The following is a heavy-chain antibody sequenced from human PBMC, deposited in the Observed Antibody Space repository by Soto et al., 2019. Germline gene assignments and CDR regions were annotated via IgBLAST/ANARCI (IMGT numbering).Heavy chain of an antibody. CDR2: IYYSGST. J-gene: IGHJ6*03. D-gene: IGHD3-16*01. CDR1: GGSISSSSYY. V-gene: IGHV4-39*01. CDR3: AGFFGYDYIWGSYSGYMDV. Sequence: SETLSLTCTVSGGSISSSSYYWGWIRQPPGKGLEWIGSIYYSGSTYYNPSLKSRVTISVDTSKNQFSLKLSSVTAADTAVYYCAGFFGYDYIWGSYSGYMDVWGKGTTVTVSS.